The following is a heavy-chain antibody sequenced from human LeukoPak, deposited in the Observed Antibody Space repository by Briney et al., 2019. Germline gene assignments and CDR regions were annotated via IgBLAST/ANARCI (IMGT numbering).Heavy chain of an antibody. J-gene: IGHJ6*03. CDR3: ARELAAVANYYYYYYMDV. V-gene: IGHV4-4*07. CDR1: GGSISSYY. Sequence: PSETLSLTCTVSGGSISSYYWSWIRQPAGKGLEWIGRIYTSGSTNYNPSLKSRVTMSVDTSKNQFSLKLSSVTAADTAVYYCARELAAVANYYYYYYMDVWGKGTTATVSS. D-gene: IGHD6-19*01. CDR2: IYTSGST.